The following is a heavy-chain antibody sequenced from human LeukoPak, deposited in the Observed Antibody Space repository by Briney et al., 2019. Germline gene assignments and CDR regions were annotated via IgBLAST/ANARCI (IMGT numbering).Heavy chain of an antibody. CDR3: ARAERWANAFDI. CDR1: GGTFSIYA. Sequence: GASVNVSCKASGGTFSIYAISWVRQAPGQGLEWMGGIIPIFGTANYAQKFQGRVTITADESTSTAYMELSSLRSEDTAVYYCARAERWANAFDIWGQGTMVTVSS. V-gene: IGHV1-69*13. CDR2: IIPIFGTA. J-gene: IGHJ3*02. D-gene: IGHD5-24*01.